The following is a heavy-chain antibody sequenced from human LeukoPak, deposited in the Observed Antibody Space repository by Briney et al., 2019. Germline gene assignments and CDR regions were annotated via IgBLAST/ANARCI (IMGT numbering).Heavy chain of an antibody. Sequence: GGSLRLSCAASGFTFSSYEMNWVRLAPGKGLEWVSHISSSGSTIYYADSVKGRFTISRDNAKNSLYPQMNSLRAEDTAVYYCARGSGGGMIVVVYFDYWGQGTLVTVSS. CDR3: ARGSGGGMIVVVYFDY. V-gene: IGHV3-48*03. CDR2: ISSSGSTI. J-gene: IGHJ4*02. D-gene: IGHD3-22*01. CDR1: GFTFSSYE.